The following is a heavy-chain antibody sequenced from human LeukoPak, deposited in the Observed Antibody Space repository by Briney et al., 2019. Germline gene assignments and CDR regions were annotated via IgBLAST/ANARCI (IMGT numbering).Heavy chain of an antibody. CDR1: GGSISSSSYY. Sequence: SETLSLTCTVSGGSISSSSYYWGWTRQPPGKGLEWIGSIYYSGSTYYNPSLKSRVTISVDTSKNQFSLKLSSVTAADPAVYYCARDGSSWYRHWFDPWGQGTLVTVSS. CDR3: ARDGSSWYRHWFDP. CDR2: IYYSGST. J-gene: IGHJ5*02. D-gene: IGHD6-13*01. V-gene: IGHV4-39*07.